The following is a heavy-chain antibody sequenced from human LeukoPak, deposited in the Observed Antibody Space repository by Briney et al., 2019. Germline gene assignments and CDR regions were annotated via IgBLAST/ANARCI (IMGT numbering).Heavy chain of an antibody. Sequence: ASVKVSCKASGYTFTNYYMHWVRQAPGQGLEWMGWINPNSGGTNYAQKFQGWVTMTRDTSISTAYMELSRLRSDDTAVYYCARSGVAAAGTSSVFDYWGQGTLVTVSS. D-gene: IGHD6-13*01. V-gene: IGHV1-2*04. J-gene: IGHJ4*02. CDR1: GYTFTNYY. CDR3: ARSGVAAAGTSSVFDY. CDR2: INPNSGGT.